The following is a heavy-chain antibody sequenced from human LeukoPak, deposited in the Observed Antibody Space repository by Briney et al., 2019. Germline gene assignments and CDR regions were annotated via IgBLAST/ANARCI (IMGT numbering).Heavy chain of an antibody. CDR3: ARGIVPYYYDSSGFGYFDY. J-gene: IGHJ4*02. V-gene: IGHV4-59*01. CDR1: GGSISSYY. D-gene: IGHD3-22*01. CDR2: IYYSGST. Sequence: SETLSLTCTVSGGSISSYYWSWIRQPPGKGLEWIGYIYYSGSTNYNPSLKSRVTISVDTSKNQFSLKLSSVTAADTAVYYCARGIVPYYYDSSGFGYFDYWGQGTLVTVSS.